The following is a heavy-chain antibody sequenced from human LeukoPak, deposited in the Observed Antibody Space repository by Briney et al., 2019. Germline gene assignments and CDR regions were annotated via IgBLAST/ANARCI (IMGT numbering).Heavy chain of an antibody. CDR1: GFTFSSYG. V-gene: IGHV3-33*01. D-gene: IGHD2-15*01. CDR2: IWYDGSNK. J-gene: IGHJ4*02. CDR3: ARAYCSAFNCYGTN. Sequence: GRSLRLSCAASGFTFSSYGMHWVRQAPGKGLEWVAVIWYDGSNKYYADSVKGRFTISRDTSTNTLYLQMDTLRAEDTAMYYCARAYCSAFNCYGTNWGQGTLVTVSS.